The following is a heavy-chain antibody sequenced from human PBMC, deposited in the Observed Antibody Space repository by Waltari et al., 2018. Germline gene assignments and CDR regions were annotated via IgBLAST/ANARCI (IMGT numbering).Heavy chain of an antibody. D-gene: IGHD5-18*01. Sequence: EVQLVESGGGLVKPGGSLRLSCAASGFTFSSYSMNWVRQAPGKGWEGVSSIISSSSYIDYADSVKGRFTISRDNAKNSLYLQMNSRRAEDTAVYYCAREGSYGDRFGFDYWGQGTLVTVSS. CDR1: GFTFSSYS. CDR2: IISSSSYI. J-gene: IGHJ4*02. CDR3: AREGSYGDRFGFDY. V-gene: IGHV3-21*01.